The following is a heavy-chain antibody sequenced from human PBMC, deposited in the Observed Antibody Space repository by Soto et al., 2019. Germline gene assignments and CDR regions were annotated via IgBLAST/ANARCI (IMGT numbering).Heavy chain of an antibody. V-gene: IGHV4-38-2*02. J-gene: IGHJ6*02. CDR2: IFHTGTT. CDR1: GGSISSGYH. CDR3: ARGWGSGYPGKGILWYYYGMDR. Sequence: ETLSLTCTVSGGSISSGYHWAWIRQPPGMRLEWVASIFHTGTTYYNPSLTSRVTISVDTSKNQFSLKLSSVTAADTAVYYCARGWGSGYPGKGILWYYYGMDRWDQGPTIIVS. D-gene: IGHD3-16*01.